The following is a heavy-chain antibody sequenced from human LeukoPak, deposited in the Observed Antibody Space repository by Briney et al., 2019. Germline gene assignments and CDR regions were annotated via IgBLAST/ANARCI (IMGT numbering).Heavy chain of an antibody. V-gene: IGHV4-31*03. CDR1: GGSISSGGYY. J-gene: IGHJ4*02. D-gene: IGHD5-24*01. Sequence: SQTLSLTCTVSGGSISSGGYYWSWIRQHPGKGLEWIGYIYYSGSTYYNPSLKSRLTISVDTSKNQFSLNLTSVTAADTAVYYCATSRDGYTYDYWGQGTLVTVSS. CDR2: IYYSGST. CDR3: ATSRDGYTYDY.